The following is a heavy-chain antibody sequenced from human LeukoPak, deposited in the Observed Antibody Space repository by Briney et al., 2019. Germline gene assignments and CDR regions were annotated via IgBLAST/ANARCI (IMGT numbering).Heavy chain of an antibody. CDR2: ISSRPSDM. V-gene: IGHV3-21*01. Sequence: PGGSLRLSCAASGFSFKTFTMNWVRQAPGKGLEWVSSISSRPSDMYYADSVKGRFTIPRDNARNSLFLQMNSLRAEDTAVYYCARRGSGFDYWGQGTVVTVSS. CDR1: GFSFKTFT. CDR3: ARRGSGFDY. D-gene: IGHD6-19*01. J-gene: IGHJ4*02.